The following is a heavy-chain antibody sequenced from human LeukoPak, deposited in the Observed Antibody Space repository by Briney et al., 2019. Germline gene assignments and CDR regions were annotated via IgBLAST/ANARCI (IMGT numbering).Heavy chain of an antibody. D-gene: IGHD1-26*01. V-gene: IGHV4-61*09. CDR2: IYTTGST. Sequence: SQTLSLTCTVSGGSINSGSYYWNWIRQSAGKGLEWIGHIYTTGSTNYSPSLRSRVTISLDTSKNQFSLKLSSVTAADTAVYYCARWIVGATSYWYFDLWGRGTLVTVSS. CDR1: GGSINSGSYY. J-gene: IGHJ2*01. CDR3: ARWIVGATSYWYFDL.